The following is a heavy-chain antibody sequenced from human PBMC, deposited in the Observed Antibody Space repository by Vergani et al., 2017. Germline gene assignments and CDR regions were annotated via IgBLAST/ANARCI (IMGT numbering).Heavy chain of an antibody. Sequence: EVQLLESGGGLVQPGGSLRLSCAASGFTFSSYAMSWVRQAPGKGLEWVSVISGSGGNTDYADSVKGRFTISRDNSKNTLYLQMNSLRAEDTAVYYCAKVRGRDIGGVVAASGGEYWGQGTLGTVS. D-gene: IGHD2-15*01. J-gene: IGHJ4*02. V-gene: IGHV3-23*01. CDR2: ISGSGGNT. CDR3: AKVRGRDIGGVVAASGGEY. CDR1: GFTFSSYA.